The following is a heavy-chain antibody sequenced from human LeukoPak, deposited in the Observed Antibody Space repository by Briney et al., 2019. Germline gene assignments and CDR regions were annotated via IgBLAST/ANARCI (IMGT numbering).Heavy chain of an antibody. CDR3: ARDQGWIQLWSNWFDP. CDR1: GGTFSSYA. D-gene: IGHD5-18*01. V-gene: IGHV1-69*13. J-gene: IGHJ5*02. CDR2: IIPIFGIA. Sequence: GASVKVSCKASGGTFSSYAISWVRQAPGQGLEWMGGIIPIFGIANYAQKFQGRVTITADESTSTAYMELRSLRSDDTAVYYCARDQGWIQLWSNWFDPWGQGTLVTVSS.